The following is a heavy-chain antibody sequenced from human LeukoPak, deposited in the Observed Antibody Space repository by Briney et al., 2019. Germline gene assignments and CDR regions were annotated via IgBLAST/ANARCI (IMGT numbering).Heavy chain of an antibody. CDR2: INPNTGGT. Sequence: ASVKVSCKASGYTFTTYYMHWLRQAPGQGLECMGCINPNTGGTRYAQNFQGRVTMTRDTSISTAYMELTSLTSVDTATYYCARANYCGSGCYFYFDSWGQGTLVTVSS. CDR3: ARANYCGSGCYFYFDS. V-gene: IGHV1-2*02. D-gene: IGHD6-19*01. CDR1: GYTFTTYY. J-gene: IGHJ4*02.